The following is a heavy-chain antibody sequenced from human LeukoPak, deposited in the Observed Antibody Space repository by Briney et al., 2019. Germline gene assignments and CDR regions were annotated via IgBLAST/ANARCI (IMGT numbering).Heavy chain of an antibody. CDR2: INSDGINT. Sequence: GGSLRLSCAAPGFTFSNYWMHWVRQAPGKGLVWVSRINSDGINTSYADSVKGRFTISRDNAKNTLNLQMNSLRAEDTAVYYCARDLGQYYGTSDNWFDPWGQGTLVTVSS. CDR1: GFTFSNYW. D-gene: IGHD3-10*01. J-gene: IGHJ5*02. V-gene: IGHV3-74*01. CDR3: ARDLGQYYGTSDNWFDP.